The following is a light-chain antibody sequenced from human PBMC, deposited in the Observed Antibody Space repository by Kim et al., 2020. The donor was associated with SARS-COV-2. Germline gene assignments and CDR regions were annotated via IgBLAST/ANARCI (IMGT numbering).Light chain of an antibody. V-gene: IGKV4-1*01. CDR3: QQYYNIPRT. CDR1: QNILYSSNNKNY. J-gene: IGKJ1*01. CDR2: WAS. Sequence: DIVMTQSPDSLAVSLGERATINCKSSQNILYSSNNKNYLAWYQQKPGQPPKLLIFWASTRESGVPDRFSGSGSGTDFTLTIGSLQAEDVAVYYCQQYYNIPRTFGQGTKVDIK.